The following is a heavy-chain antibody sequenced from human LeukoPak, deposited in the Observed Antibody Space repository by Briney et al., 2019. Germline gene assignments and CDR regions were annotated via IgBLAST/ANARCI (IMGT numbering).Heavy chain of an antibody. J-gene: IGHJ4*02. D-gene: IGHD3-16*01. Sequence: GGSLRLSCAASGFTVSGTHMSWVRQAPGKGLEWVSAMYTGGTTYYADSVLGRFTVSRDNSRNTVFLHMNSLRVDDTAVYYCAKDEATSGGGLASWGQGTLVTVSS. CDR3: AKDEATSGGGLAS. CDR2: MYTGGTT. CDR1: GFTVSGTH. V-gene: IGHV3-53*01.